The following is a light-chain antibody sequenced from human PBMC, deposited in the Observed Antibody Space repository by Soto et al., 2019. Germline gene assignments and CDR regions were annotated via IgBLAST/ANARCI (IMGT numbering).Light chain of an antibody. CDR3: QQANIFPFT. Sequence: DIQMTQSPSSVSASVGDRVTITCRASQDISSWVAWYQQKPGKAPKLLISAASSLQSGVPSRFSGSGSGTEFTLTISSLQPEDFATYYCQQANIFPFTFGQGTRLEIK. V-gene: IGKV1-12*02. CDR2: AAS. J-gene: IGKJ5*01. CDR1: QDISSW.